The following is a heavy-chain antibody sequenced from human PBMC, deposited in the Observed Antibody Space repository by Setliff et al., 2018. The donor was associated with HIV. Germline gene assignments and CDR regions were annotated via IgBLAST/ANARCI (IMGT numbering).Heavy chain of an antibody. Sequence: SETLSLTCAVYGGSFSGYYWAWIRQPPGKGLEGIGEINHSGSTNYNPSLKSRVTMSVDTSKNQFSLRLRSVTVADTAFYYCARAFLLVPSARDYYYYLDVWGKGTTVTVSS. CDR2: INHSGST. CDR1: GGSFSGYY. D-gene: IGHD2-2*01. V-gene: IGHV4-34*01. CDR3: ARAFLLVPSARDYYYYLDV. J-gene: IGHJ6*03.